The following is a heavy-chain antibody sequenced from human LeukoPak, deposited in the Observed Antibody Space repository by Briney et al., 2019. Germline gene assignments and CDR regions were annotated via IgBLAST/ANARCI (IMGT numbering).Heavy chain of an antibody. Sequence: ASVKVSCKASGGTLSSYALNWARQAPGQGLEWIGRIIPIFAIVNYAQNFQGRVTITADKSTNTAYMELSSLRFEDTAFYYCARADSSGYSLDENFDYWGQGTLVTVSS. CDR3: ARADSSGYSLDENFDY. D-gene: IGHD3-22*01. CDR1: GGTLSSYA. V-gene: IGHV1-69*04. CDR2: IIPIFAIV. J-gene: IGHJ4*02.